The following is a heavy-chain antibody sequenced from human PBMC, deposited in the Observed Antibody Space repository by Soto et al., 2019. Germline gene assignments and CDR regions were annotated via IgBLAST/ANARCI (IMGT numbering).Heavy chain of an antibody. J-gene: IGHJ5*02. CDR1: GGFISSGGYS. V-gene: IGHV4-30-2*01. CDR3: ARAASRRGYYTGPNWFDP. CDR2: IYHSGST. D-gene: IGHD3-3*01. Sequence: LSLTCAVSGGFISSGGYSWSWIRQPPGKGLEWIGYIYHSGSTYYNPSLKSRVTISVDRSKNQFSLKLSSVTAADTAVYYCARAASRRGYYTGPNWFDPWGQGTLVTAPQ.